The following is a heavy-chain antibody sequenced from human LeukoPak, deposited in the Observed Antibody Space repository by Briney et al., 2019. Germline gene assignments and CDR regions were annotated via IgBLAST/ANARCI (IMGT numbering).Heavy chain of an antibody. CDR1: GFTFGDYA. D-gene: IGHD6-13*01. V-gene: IGHV3-66*01. Sequence: GGSLRLSCTASGFTFGDYAMTWVRQAPGKGLEWVSVIYSGGSTYYADSVKGRFTISRDNSKNTLYLQMNSLRAEDTAVYYCARSSSWYFDYWGQGTLVTVSS. CDR3: ARSSSWYFDY. J-gene: IGHJ4*02. CDR2: IYSGGST.